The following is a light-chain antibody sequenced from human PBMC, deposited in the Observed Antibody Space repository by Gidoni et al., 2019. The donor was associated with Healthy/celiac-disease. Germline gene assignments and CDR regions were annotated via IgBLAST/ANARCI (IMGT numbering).Light chain of an antibody. V-gene: IGKV4-1*01. Sequence: DIVMTQSPDSLSLSLGERATINCKSSQSVLYSSNNKNYLAWYQQKPGQPPKLLIDWASTRESGVPDRFSGSGSGTDFTLTISSLQAEDVAVYYCQQYYSTPPTFGQGTKLEIK. J-gene: IGKJ2*01. CDR2: WAS. CDR1: QSVLYSSNNKNY. CDR3: QQYYSTPPT.